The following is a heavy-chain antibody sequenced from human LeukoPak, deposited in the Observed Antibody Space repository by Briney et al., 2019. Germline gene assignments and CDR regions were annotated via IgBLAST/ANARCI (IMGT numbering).Heavy chain of an antibody. CDR1: GGSISSYY. Sequence: SETLSLTCTVSGGSISSYYWSWIRQPPGKGLEWIGYIYYSGSTNYNPSLKSRVTISVDTSKNQFSLRLTSVTAADTAVYYCARCAGPRMITFGGAIPYYYGMDVWGQGTTVTVSS. D-gene: IGHD3-16*01. J-gene: IGHJ6*02. CDR2: IYYSGST. V-gene: IGHV4-59*01. CDR3: ARCAGPRMITFGGAIPYYYGMDV.